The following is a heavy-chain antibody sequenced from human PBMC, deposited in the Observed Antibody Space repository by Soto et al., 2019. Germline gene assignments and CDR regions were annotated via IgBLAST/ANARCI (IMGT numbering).Heavy chain of an antibody. V-gene: IGHV3-21*01. CDR2: ISSSSSYI. Sequence: EVQLVESGGGLVKPGGSLRLSCAASGFTFSSYSMNWVRQAPGKGLEWVSSISSSSSYIYYADSVKGRFTISRDNAKNSLYLQMNSLRAEDTAVYYCARDSRMDSGSYYGMDVWGQGTTVTVSS. CDR3: ARDSRMDSGSYYGMDV. CDR1: GFTFSSYS. J-gene: IGHJ6*02. D-gene: IGHD1-26*01.